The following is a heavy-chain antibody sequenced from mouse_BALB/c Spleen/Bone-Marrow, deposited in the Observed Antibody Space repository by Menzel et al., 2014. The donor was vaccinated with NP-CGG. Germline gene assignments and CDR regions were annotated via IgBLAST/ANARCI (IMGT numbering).Heavy chain of an antibody. Sequence: VKLVESAAELARPGASVKMSCKASGYTFTSYTMHWVKQRPGQGLEWIGYINPSSGYTEYNQKFKDKTTLTADKSSSTAYMQLSSLTSEDSAVYYCARSTTADYWGQGTALTVSS. J-gene: IGHJ2*01. D-gene: IGHD1-2*01. CDR1: GYTFTSYT. CDR3: ARSTTADY. CDR2: INPSSGYT. V-gene: IGHV1-4*02.